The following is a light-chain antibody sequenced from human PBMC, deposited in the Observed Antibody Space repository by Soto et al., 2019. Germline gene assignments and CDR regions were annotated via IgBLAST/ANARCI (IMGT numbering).Light chain of an antibody. Sequence: EIVLTQSPATLSVSPGERASSSGRASQSVSSNLAWYQQKPGQAPRLLIYAASTRATGIPARFSGSGSGTEFTLTISSLQSEDLAVYYCQQRSNWPRTFGQGTKVDIK. V-gene: IGKV3-15*01. CDR3: QQRSNWPRT. CDR2: AAS. J-gene: IGKJ1*01. CDR1: QSVSSN.